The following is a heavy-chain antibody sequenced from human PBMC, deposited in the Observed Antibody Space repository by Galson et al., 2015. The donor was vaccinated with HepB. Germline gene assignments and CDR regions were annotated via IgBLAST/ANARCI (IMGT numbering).Heavy chain of an antibody. CDR2: ISSSGSII. D-gene: IGHD1-26*01. V-gene: IGHV3-48*03. CDR1: GFTFSIYE. CDR3: ARGLGARRVFDY. J-gene: IGHJ4*02. Sequence: SLRLSCAASGFTFSIYEMNCVRQAPGKGLEWVSYISSSGSIIYYADSVKGRFTISRDNAKNSLYLQMNSLRAEDTAVYYCARGLGARRVFDYWGQGTLVTVSS.